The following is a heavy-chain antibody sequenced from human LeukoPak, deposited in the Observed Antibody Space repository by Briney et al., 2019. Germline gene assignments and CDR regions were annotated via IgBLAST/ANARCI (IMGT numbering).Heavy chain of an antibody. CDR2: INWDGGST. CDR3: TKGSNTWPSLFDY. CDR1: GFNFEDYT. J-gene: IGHJ4*02. Sequence: GGSLRLSCAASGFNFEDYTMHWVRQTPGKGLEWVSLINWDGGSTYYADSVKGRFAISRDNNKNSLYLQMTSLRTEDTALYYCTKGSNTWPSLFDYWGQGTLVTVSS. D-gene: IGHD2-2*02. V-gene: IGHV3-43*01.